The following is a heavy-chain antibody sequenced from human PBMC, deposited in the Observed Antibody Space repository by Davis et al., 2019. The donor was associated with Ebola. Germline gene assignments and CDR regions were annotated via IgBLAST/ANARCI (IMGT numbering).Heavy chain of an antibody. V-gene: IGHV4-34*01. CDR2: IDHSGST. CDR3: ARGRVRRFDY. CDR1: GGSFGNYY. Sequence: MPSETLSLTCAVYGGSFGNYYWTWIRQPPGKGLEWLGEIDHSGSTNYNPSLKSRVTISVDTSKNQFSLKLSSVTAADTAVYYCARGRVRRFDYWGQGTLVTVSS. J-gene: IGHJ4*02.